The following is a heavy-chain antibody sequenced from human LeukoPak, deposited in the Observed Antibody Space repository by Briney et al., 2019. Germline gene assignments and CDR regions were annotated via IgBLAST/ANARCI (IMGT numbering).Heavy chain of an antibody. CDR3: ARVRYQRNWFDP. Sequence: SETLSLTCAVYGGSFSGYYWSWIRQPPGEGLEWIGEINHSGSTNYNPSLKSRVTISVDTSKNQFSLKLSSVTAADTAVYYCARVRYQRNWFDPWGQGTLVTVSS. J-gene: IGHJ5*02. D-gene: IGHD2-2*01. CDR1: GGSFSGYY. CDR2: INHSGST. V-gene: IGHV4-34*01.